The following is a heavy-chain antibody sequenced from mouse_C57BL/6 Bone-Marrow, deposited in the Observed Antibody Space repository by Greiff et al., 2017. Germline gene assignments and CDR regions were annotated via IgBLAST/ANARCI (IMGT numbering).Heavy chain of an antibody. CDR3: ARGDYYGSPYAMDY. V-gene: IGHV1-50*01. CDR2: IDPSDSYT. Sequence: QVQLQQPGAELVKPGASVKLSCKASGYTFTSYWMQWVKQRPGQGLEWIGEIDPSDSYTNYNQKFKGKATLTVDTSSRTAYMQLSSLTSEDSAVYCCARGDYYGSPYAMDYWGQGTSVTVSS. D-gene: IGHD1-1*01. J-gene: IGHJ4*01. CDR1: GYTFTSYW.